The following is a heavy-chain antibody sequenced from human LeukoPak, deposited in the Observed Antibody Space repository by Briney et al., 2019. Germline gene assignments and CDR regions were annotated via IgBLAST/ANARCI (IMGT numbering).Heavy chain of an antibody. V-gene: IGHV1-69*13. Sequence: SVKVSCKASGGTFSSYAISWVRQAPGQGLEWMGGIIPIFGTANYAQKFQGRVTITADESTSTAYMELSSLRSEDTAVYYCARRMSGWYIGYFDYWGQGTLVTVSS. J-gene: IGHJ4*02. CDR1: GGTFSSYA. CDR2: IIPIFGTA. D-gene: IGHD6-19*01. CDR3: ARRMSGWYIGYFDY.